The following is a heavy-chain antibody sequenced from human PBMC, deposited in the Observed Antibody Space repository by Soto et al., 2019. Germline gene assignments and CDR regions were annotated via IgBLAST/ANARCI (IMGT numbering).Heavy chain of an antibody. CDR3: ATRTYYGDRCMDV. V-gene: IGHV4-4*02. Sequence: QVHLQESGPGLVKPSGTLSLTCAVSGGSITITNRWTWIRQPPGKGLEWIGEIFHSGGTNYNPSLKSRVTMSGDKSKNQFSLNLSSVTAADTAMYYCATRTYYGDRCMDVWGQGTTVTVSS. CDR1: GGSITITNR. J-gene: IGHJ6*02. CDR2: IFHSGGT. D-gene: IGHD4-17*01.